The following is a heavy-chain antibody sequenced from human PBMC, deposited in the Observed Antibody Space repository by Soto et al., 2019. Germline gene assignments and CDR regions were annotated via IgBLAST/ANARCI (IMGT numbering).Heavy chain of an antibody. Sequence: SETLSLTSNISGGSISGSYCSWIRQSPGKGLEWLGYVYYTGSTNYSPSLRSRVSISVDTSKNEFSLRLSSVTAADTAVYFCARSVAVPGAHIDYWGQGTQVTVSS. D-gene: IGHD6-19*01. V-gene: IGHV4-59*01. J-gene: IGHJ4*02. CDR2: VYYTGST. CDR3: ARSVAVPGAHIDY. CDR1: GGSISGSY.